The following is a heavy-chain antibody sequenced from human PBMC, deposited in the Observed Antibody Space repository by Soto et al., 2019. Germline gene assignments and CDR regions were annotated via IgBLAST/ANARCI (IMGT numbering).Heavy chain of an antibody. CDR2: INQDGSQK. D-gene: IGHD5-12*01. CDR1: GFTFSSYW. J-gene: IGHJ5*02. CDR3: ARVLLDSAYDFVDL. Sequence: EVQLVESGGGLVQPGGSLRLSCAASGFTFSSYWISWVRQAPGKGLEWLANINQDGSQKSYVDSVKGRFTISRDNAKNSLYLQMNSLRADDTAVYYCARVLLDSAYDFVDLWGQGTLVTVAS. V-gene: IGHV3-7*04.